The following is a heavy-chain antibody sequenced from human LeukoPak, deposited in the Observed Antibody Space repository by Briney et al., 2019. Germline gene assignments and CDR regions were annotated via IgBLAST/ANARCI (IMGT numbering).Heavy chain of an antibody. CDR2: LNWNGDST. CDR3: ARGYGDYLY. J-gene: IGHJ4*02. D-gene: IGHD4-17*01. CDR1: GFTFEDYG. V-gene: IGHV3-20*04. Sequence: GGSLRLSCAAFGFTFEDYGMSWVRHPPGKGLEWLSALNWNGDSTGYADSVKGRFTISRDSAKNTLYLQMNSLRAEDTALYFCARGYGDYLYWGQGTLVTVSS.